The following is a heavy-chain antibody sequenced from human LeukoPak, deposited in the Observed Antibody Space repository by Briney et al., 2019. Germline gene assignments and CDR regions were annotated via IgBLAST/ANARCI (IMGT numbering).Heavy chain of an antibody. Sequence: ASVKVSCKASGYTFTTYAMHWVRQAPGQRPEWMGWINTGNGNTKYSQKLQGRVTNTRDTSASTAYMERSSLRSEDTAVYYCARGLVVRGVNGVTFDYWGQGTLVTVSS. CDR3: ARGLVVRGVNGVTFDY. D-gene: IGHD3-10*01. J-gene: IGHJ4*02. V-gene: IGHV1-3*04. CDR2: INTGNGNT. CDR1: GYTFTTYA.